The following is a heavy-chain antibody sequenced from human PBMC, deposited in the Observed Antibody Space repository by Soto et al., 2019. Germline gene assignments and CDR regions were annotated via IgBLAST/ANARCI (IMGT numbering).Heavy chain of an antibody. D-gene: IGHD3-22*01. CDR1: GFTFSSYA. V-gene: IGHV3-21*01. CDR2: ISSTATYT. J-gene: IGHJ4*02. Sequence: GSLRLSCAASGFTFSSYAMSWVRQAPGKGLEWVSYISSTATYTYYADSVRGRFTISRDSAKNTLYLHMNGLRAEDTAVYYCARARLVVEGRFDYWGQGTLVTVSS. CDR3: ARARLVVEGRFDY.